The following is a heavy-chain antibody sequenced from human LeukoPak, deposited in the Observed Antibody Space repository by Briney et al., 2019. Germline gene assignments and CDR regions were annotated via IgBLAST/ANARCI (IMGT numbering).Heavy chain of an antibody. Sequence: SETLSLTCTVSGGSISSYYWSWIRQPPGKGLEWIWYIYTSGSTNYNPSLKSRVTISVDTSKDQFSLKLSSVTAADTAVYYCARSSTPGVAFDYWGQGTLVTVSS. J-gene: IGHJ4*02. CDR3: ARSSTPGVAFDY. CDR1: GGSISSYY. V-gene: IGHV4-4*09. CDR2: IYTSGST. D-gene: IGHD5/OR15-5a*01.